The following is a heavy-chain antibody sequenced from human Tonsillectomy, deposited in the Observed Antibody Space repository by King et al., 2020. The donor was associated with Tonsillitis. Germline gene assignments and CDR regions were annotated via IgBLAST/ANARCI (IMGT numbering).Heavy chain of an antibody. CDR1: GFTFSNYG. CDR2: IAYDASYE. V-gene: IGHV3-30*18. D-gene: IGHD3-16*02. Sequence: VQLVESGGGVVQPGRSLRLSCAASGFTFSNYGMHWVRQAPGKGLEWVALIAYDASYENYADSVKGRFAISRDNSKNTLYLEMNSLRVEDAAVYYCAKDGIALSDWYFDLWGRGTLVTVSS. CDR3: AKDGIALSDWYFDL. J-gene: IGHJ2*01.